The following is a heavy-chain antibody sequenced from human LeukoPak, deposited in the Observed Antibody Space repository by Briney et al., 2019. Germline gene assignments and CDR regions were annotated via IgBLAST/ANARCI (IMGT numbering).Heavy chain of an antibody. CDR2: ITNNGGTT. V-gene: IGHV3-23*01. Sequence: GGSLRLSCAASGFTFGIFAMSWVRQPPGRGLECVSAITNNGGTTYYADSVKGRFTISRDNSKNTLYLQMNSLRAEDTAVYFCARDSSGPSYWGQGTLVTVSS. D-gene: IGHD1-26*01. J-gene: IGHJ4*02. CDR1: GFTFGIFA. CDR3: ARDSSGPSY.